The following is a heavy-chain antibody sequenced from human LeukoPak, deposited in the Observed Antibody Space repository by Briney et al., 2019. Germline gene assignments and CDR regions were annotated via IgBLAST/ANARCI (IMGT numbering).Heavy chain of an antibody. CDR2: INHCGST. V-gene: IGHV4-34*01. Sequence: SETLSLTCAVYGGSFSGYYWSWIRQPPGKGLEWIGEINHCGSTNYNPSLKSRVTISVDTSKNQFSLKLSSVTAADKAVYYCARGAFPSIAVAYYWGQGTLVIVSS. CDR1: GGSFSGYY. CDR3: ARGAFPSIAVAYY. J-gene: IGHJ4*02. D-gene: IGHD6-19*01.